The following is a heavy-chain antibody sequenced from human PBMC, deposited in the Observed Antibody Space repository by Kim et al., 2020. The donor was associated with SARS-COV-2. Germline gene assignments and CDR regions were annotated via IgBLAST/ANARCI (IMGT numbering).Heavy chain of an antibody. D-gene: IGHD3-9*01. J-gene: IGHJ4*02. Sequence: SVKVSCKASGGTFSSYAISWVRQAPGQGLEWMGGIIPIFGTANYAQKFQGRVTITADESTSTAYMELSSLRSEDTAVYYCARGQSTYDILTGYYSLDYWGQGTLVTVSS. CDR3: ARGQSTYDILTGYYSLDY. V-gene: IGHV1-69*13. CDR1: GGTFSSYA. CDR2: IIPIFGTA.